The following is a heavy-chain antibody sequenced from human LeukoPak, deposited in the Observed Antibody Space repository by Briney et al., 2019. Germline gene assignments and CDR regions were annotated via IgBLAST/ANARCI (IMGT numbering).Heavy chain of an antibody. CDR1: GFTFSNYA. CDR2: ISYAGSNK. V-gene: IGHV3-30-3*01. D-gene: IGHD3-16*01. Sequence: GKPLRLSCAASGFTFSNYAMHWVRQAPGKGLEWVAGISYAGSNKYYTDSVKGRFTVSRDDSKHTLYLQMNSLRAEDTAMYYCARDWAYYFDYWGQGTLVTVSP. CDR3: ARDWAYYFDY. J-gene: IGHJ4*02.